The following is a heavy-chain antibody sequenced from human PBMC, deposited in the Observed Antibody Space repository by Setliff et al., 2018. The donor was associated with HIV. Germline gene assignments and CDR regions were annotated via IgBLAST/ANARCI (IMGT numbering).Heavy chain of an antibody. V-gene: IGHV1-24*01. CDR1: GYTLKELS. CDR2: FDPEDGEA. CDR3: ATGAWDH. J-gene: IGHJ4*02. Sequence: ASVKVSCKVSGYTLKELSMHWVRQAPGKGLEWMRGFDPEDGEAIYAQKFQGRVTMTEDTSTDTGYMELSSLTSDDTAVYFCATGAWDHWGQGTLVTVSS.